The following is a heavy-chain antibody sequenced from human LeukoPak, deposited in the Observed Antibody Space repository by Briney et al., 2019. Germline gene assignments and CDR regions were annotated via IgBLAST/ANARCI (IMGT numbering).Heavy chain of an antibody. Sequence: GGSLRLSCAASGFTFSYYYMHWVRQAPGKGLEWVSSINSSATYIFYADSAKGRFTISRDNAKSSLYLQMNSLRAEETGVYYCAREIMVGAHFDFWGQGDLVTVSS. V-gene: IGHV3-21*01. CDR3: AREIMVGAHFDF. D-gene: IGHD1-26*01. CDR1: GFTFSYYY. CDR2: INSSATYI. J-gene: IGHJ4*02.